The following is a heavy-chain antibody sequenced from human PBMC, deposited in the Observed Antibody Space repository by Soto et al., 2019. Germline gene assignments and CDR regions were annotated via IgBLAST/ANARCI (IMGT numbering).Heavy chain of an antibody. Sequence: ASVKVSCKASGGTFSSYAISWVRQAPGQGLEWMGGIIPIFGTANYAQKFQGRVTITADESTSTAYMELSSLRSEDTAVYYCARVPYLSSSWYGIVHWFDPWGQGTLVTVSS. CDR1: GGTFSSYA. CDR2: IIPIFGTA. J-gene: IGHJ5*02. CDR3: ARVPYLSSSWYGIVHWFDP. V-gene: IGHV1-69*13. D-gene: IGHD6-13*01.